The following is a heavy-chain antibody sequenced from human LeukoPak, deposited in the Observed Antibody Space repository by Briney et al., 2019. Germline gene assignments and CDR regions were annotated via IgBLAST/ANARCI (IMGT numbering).Heavy chain of an antibody. CDR1: GFTFSSYA. CDR3: ARETHNWLRLPLDS. D-gene: IGHD1-20*01. CDR2: ISYDGSNK. V-gene: IGHV3-30*04. Sequence: GRSLRLSCAASGFTFSSYAMHWVRQAPGKGLEWVAVISYDGSNKYYADSVKGRFTISRDNAKNSLYLQMNSLRAEDTAVYYCARETHNWLRLPLDSWGQGILVTVSS. J-gene: IGHJ4*02.